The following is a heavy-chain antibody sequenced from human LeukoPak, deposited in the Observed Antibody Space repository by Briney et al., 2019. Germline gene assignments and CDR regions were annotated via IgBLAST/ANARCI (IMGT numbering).Heavy chain of an antibody. CDR3: SRLTGYPSWFDP. CDR2: IRSKAYGGTT. Sequence: GGSLRLSCTASGFTSGDNAMSWFRQAPGKGLEWVGFIRSKAYGGTTEYAASVKGRFTISRDDSKSIAYLQMNSLKTEDTAVYYCSRLTGYPSWFDPWGQGTLVTVSS. J-gene: IGHJ5*02. D-gene: IGHD3-9*01. V-gene: IGHV3-49*03. CDR1: GFTSGDNA.